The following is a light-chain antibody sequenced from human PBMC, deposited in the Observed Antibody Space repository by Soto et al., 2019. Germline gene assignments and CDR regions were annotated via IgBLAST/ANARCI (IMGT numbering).Light chain of an antibody. CDR1: HSISSY. J-gene: IGKJ1*01. CDR3: QQSGDTPPWT. Sequence: DIQVTQSPSSLSASVGDRFTITCRARHSISSYLRWYQQKPGKAPKLLIYDASSLESGVPSRFSGSGSGTEFTLTITSLQPEDFATYYCQQSGDTPPWTFGQGTKVDIK. CDR2: DAS. V-gene: IGKV1-39*01.